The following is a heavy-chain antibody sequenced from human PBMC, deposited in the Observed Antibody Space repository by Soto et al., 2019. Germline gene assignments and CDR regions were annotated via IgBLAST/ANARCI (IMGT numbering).Heavy chain of an antibody. CDR1: GFTFSSYG. J-gene: IGHJ4*02. D-gene: IGHD2-15*01. CDR2: IWYDGSNK. V-gene: IGHV3-33*01. CDR3: ARDLGSGPTLDY. Sequence: HPGGSLRLSCAASGFTFSSYGMHWVRQAPGKGLEWVAVIWYDGSNKYYADSVKGRFTISRDNSKNTLYLQMNSLRAEDTAVYYCARDLGSGPTLDYWGQGTLVTVSS.